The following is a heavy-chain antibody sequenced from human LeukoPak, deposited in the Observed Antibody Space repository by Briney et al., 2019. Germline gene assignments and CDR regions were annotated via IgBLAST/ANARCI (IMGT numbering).Heavy chain of an antibody. V-gene: IGHV1-2*06. D-gene: IGHD2-2*01. CDR1: GYTFTGYY. J-gene: IGHJ5*02. CDR3: ARDGKRSVVPAAMWWFDP. CDR2: INPNSGGT. Sequence: ASVKVSCKASGYTFTGYYMHWVRQAPGQGLEWMGRINPNSGGTNYAQKFQGRVTMTRDTSISTAYMELSRLRSDDTAVYYCARDGKRSVVPAAMWWFDPWGQGTLVTVSS.